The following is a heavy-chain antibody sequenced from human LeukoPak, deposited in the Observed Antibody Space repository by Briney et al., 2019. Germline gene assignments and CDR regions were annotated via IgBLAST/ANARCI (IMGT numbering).Heavy chain of an antibody. J-gene: IGHJ4*02. V-gene: IGHV3-23*01. D-gene: IGHD5-12*01. CDR2: ISGSGGST. CDR1: GFTFSSYA. CDR3: AKAGIVATTSSFDY. Sequence: GGSLRLSCAASGFTFSSYAMSWVRQAPGKGPEWVSAISGSGGSTYYADSVKGRFTISRDNSKNTLYLQMNSLRAEDTAVYYCAKAGIVATTSSFDYWGQGTLVTVSS.